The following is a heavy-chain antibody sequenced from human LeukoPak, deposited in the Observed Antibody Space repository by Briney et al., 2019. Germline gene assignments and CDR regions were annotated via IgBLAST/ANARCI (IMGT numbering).Heavy chain of an antibody. Sequence: SETLSLTCTVSGGSITSSSYSWGWIRQPPGKGLEWIGSISSYSGSTYYNPSLKSRVTISVDTSKNQFSLKLSSVTAADTAVYYCTGNYYGSGSYADFDYWGQGTLVTVSS. CDR1: GGSITSSSYS. CDR3: TGNYYGSGSYADFDY. CDR2: ISSYSGST. D-gene: IGHD3-10*01. J-gene: IGHJ4*02. V-gene: IGHV4-39*07.